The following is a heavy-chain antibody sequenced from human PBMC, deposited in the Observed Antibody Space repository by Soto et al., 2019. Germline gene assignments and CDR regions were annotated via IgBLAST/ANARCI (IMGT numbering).Heavy chain of an antibody. V-gene: IGHV1-18*01. Sequence: QVQLVQSGAEVKKPGASVKVSCKASGYTFTSYGISWVRQAPGQGLEWMGWISAYNDNTNYAQKFQGRVTMTTDTATSTAYMELRSLRSDDTAVYYCARDPVLVTAPGRNWFDPLGQGSLVTVSS. CDR3: ARDPVLVTAPGRNWFDP. D-gene: IGHD6-13*01. J-gene: IGHJ5*02. CDR2: ISAYNDNT. CDR1: GYTFTSYG.